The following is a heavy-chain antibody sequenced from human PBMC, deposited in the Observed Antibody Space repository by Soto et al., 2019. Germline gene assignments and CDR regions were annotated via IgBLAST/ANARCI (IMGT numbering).Heavy chain of an antibody. CDR1: GFTFSSYA. CDR2: ISGSGGST. CDR3: AKDDSSGYLLGAFDI. J-gene: IGHJ3*02. D-gene: IGHD3-22*01. Sequence: GGSLRLSCAASGFTFSSYAMSWVRQAPGKGLEWVSAISGSGGSTNYADSVKGRFTISRDNSKNTLYLQMNSLRAEDTAVYYCAKDDSSGYLLGAFDIWGQGTMVTVSS. V-gene: IGHV3-23*01.